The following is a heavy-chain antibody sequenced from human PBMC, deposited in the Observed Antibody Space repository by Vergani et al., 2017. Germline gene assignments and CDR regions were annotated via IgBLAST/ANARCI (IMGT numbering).Heavy chain of an antibody. V-gene: IGHV4-34*01. CDR2: IDHTGRP. D-gene: IGHD2-8*01. J-gene: IGHJ6*03. Sequence: QVQLQQWGGGLLKPSETLSLTCVVNGGSFTSYHWTWIRQSPGEGLEWVGDIDHTGRPDYNPSPKSRLTMSVDKSRNQFSLTLNSVTATDTAIYFCARVNTEANGHRYYYYYMDGWGEGTAVAVS. CDR1: GGSFTSYH. CDR3: ARVNTEANGHRYYYYYMDG.